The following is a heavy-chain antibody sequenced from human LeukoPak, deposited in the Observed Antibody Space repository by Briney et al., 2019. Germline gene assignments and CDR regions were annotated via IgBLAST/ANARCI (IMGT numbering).Heavy chain of an antibody. CDR2: IYHSGST. J-gene: IGHJ5*02. V-gene: IGHV4-4*02. CDR1: GGSISSSNW. Sequence: SETLSPTCAVSGGSISSSNWWSWVRQPPGKGLEWIGEIYHSGSTNYNPSLKSRVTISVDKSKNQFSLKLSSVTAADTAVYYCARDSFWSGYPEYNWFDPWGQGTLVTVSS. D-gene: IGHD3-3*01. CDR3: ARDSFWSGYPEYNWFDP.